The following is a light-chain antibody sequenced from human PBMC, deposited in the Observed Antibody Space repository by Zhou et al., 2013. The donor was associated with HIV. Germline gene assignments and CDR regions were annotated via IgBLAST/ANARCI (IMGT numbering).Light chain of an antibody. J-gene: IGKJ4*01. Sequence: EVVLTQSPATLSLSPGERATLSCTASQSVRSYLAWYQQKPGQAPRLLIFDASNRATGIPARFSGSGSGTDFTLTISRLEPEDFAVYYCQQYGSSRLIFGGGPRWRSN. CDR2: DAS. CDR1: QSVRSY. V-gene: IGKV3-11*01. CDR3: QQYGSSRLI.